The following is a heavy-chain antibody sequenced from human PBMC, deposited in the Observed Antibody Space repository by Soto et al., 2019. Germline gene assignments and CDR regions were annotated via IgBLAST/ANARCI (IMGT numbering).Heavy chain of an antibody. D-gene: IGHD3-3*01. CDR2: IYWDDDK. Sequence: QITLKESGPTLVKPTQTFTLTCTFSGFSLDTSGVGVAWIRQPPGKALEWLTLIYWDDDKRYSPSLRSRLTITKDTSENRVVLTMTNMDPVDTATYYCSHMESRVASYGLDVWGQGTTVTVSS. CDR1: GFSLDTSGVG. CDR3: SHMESRVASYGLDV. J-gene: IGHJ6*02. V-gene: IGHV2-5*02.